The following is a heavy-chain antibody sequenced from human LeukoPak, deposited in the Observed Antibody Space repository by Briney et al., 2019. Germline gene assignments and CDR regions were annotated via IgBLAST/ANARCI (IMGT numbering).Heavy chain of an antibody. CDR3: ARVYDSSGYYRGDAFDI. V-gene: IGHV1-18*01. J-gene: IGHJ3*02. D-gene: IGHD3-22*01. Sequence: VASVKVSCKASGYTFTSYGISWVRQAPGQGLEWMGWISAYNGNTNYAQKLQGRVSMATDTSTSTVYMELSSLRSEDTAVYYCARVYDSSGYYRGDAFDIWGQGTMVTVSS. CDR2: ISAYNGNT. CDR1: GYTFTSYG.